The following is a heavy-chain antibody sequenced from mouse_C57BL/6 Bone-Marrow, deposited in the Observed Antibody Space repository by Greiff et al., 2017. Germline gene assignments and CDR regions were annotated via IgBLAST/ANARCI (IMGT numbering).Heavy chain of an antibody. CDR1: GYKFTDYE. CDR2: IDPETGGT. D-gene: IGHD1-1*01. Sequence: QVQLQQSGAELVRPGASVTLSCKASGYKFTDYEMHWVKQTPVHGLEWIGAIDPETGGTAYNQKFNGKAILTADKSSSTAYMELRSLTSEYSAFYYCTRCLLPYYFDYWGQGTTLTVSS. V-gene: IGHV1-15*01. CDR3: TRCLLPYYFDY. J-gene: IGHJ2*01.